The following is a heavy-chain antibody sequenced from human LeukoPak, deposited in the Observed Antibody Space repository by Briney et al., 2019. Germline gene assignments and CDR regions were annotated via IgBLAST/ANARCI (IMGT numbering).Heavy chain of an antibody. D-gene: IGHD5-18*01. CDR3: ARDSVDTAMATDY. CDR1: GGSFSDYY. Sequence: SETLSLTRAVYGGSFSDYYWSWIRQPPGKGLEWIGEINHTGSTNYNPSLKSRVTISVDTSKSQFSLKLSSVTAADTAVYYCARDSVDTAMATDYWGQGTLVTVSS. V-gene: IGHV4-34*01. CDR2: INHTGST. J-gene: IGHJ4*02.